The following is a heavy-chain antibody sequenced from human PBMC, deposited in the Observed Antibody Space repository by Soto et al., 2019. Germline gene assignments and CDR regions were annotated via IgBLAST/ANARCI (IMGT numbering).Heavy chain of an antibody. CDR1: GGSISSGGYY. J-gene: IGHJ3*01. Sequence: QVQLQESGPGLVKPSETLSLTCTVSGGSISSGGYYWSWIRQHLGKGLEWIGYIYNSGSTYYNASLNSRVTISADTPRNQFSLQMNSVTAAYTAVYYCARDPAWWGQGTMVTFSS. V-gene: IGHV4-31*03. CDR2: IYNSGST. CDR3: ARDPAW. D-gene: IGHD2-2*01.